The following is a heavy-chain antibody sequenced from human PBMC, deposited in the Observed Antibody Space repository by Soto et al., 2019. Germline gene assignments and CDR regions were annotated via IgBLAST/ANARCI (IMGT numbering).Heavy chain of an antibody. J-gene: IGHJ5*02. D-gene: IGHD3-9*01. Sequence: NPSETLSLTCTVSGGSISSGGYYWSWIRQHPGKGLEWIGYIYYSGSTYYNPSLKSRVTISVDTSKNQFSLKLSSVTAADTAVYYCARQLTYYDILTGYSAQGFDPWGQGTLVTVSS. CDR2: IYYSGST. CDR1: GGSISSGGYY. CDR3: ARQLTYYDILTGYSAQGFDP. V-gene: IGHV4-31*03.